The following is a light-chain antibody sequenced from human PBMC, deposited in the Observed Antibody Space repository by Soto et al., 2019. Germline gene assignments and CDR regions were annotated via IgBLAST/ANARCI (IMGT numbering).Light chain of an antibody. Sequence: EIVLTQFPATLSLSPGDGATLSCRASQSVSSYLAWYQQRRGQAPRLLIYDSSNRATGIPARFSGSGSGTDFRLIISSLEPEDFAVYYCQQRSGWPLTFGGGTRVEIK. CDR2: DSS. V-gene: IGKV3-11*01. CDR3: QQRSGWPLT. CDR1: QSVSSY. J-gene: IGKJ4*01.